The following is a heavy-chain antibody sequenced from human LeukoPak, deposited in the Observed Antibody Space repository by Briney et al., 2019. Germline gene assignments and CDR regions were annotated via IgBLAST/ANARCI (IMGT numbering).Heavy chain of an antibody. CDR3: AKDRINMIVVVLFDY. CDR2: ITTTVGDT. J-gene: IGHJ4*02. V-gene: IGHV3-23*01. D-gene: IGHD3-22*01. Sequence: GGSLRLSCVASGFTFTDYAMTWVRQPPGRRLEWVSTITTTVGDTHYADSVKGRFTVSRDDSKNTLYLQMNSLRAEDTAVYYCAKDRINMIVVVLFDYWGQGILVTVSS. CDR1: GFTFTDYA.